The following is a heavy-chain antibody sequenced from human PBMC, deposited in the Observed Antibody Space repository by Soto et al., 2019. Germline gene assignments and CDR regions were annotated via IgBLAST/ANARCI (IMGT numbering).Heavy chain of an antibody. CDR1: GYSFTIYW. CDR2: IYPGDSDT. Sequence: GESLKISCNGSGYSFTIYWIGWVRQMPGKGLEWMGIIYPGDSDTRYSPSFQGQVTISADKSISTAYLQWSSLKASDTAMYYCARSRSGSYDYFDYWGQGTLVTVSS. J-gene: IGHJ4*02. CDR3: ARSRSGSYDYFDY. V-gene: IGHV5-51*01. D-gene: IGHD1-26*01.